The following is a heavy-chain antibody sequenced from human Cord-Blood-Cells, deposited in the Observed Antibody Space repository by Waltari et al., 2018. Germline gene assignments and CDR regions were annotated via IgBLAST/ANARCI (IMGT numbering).Heavy chain of an antibody. V-gene: IGHV4-39*01. CDR3: ARHGMTTVTTVDY. CDR2: IYYSGST. Sequence: QLQLQESGPGLVKPSETLSLTCTVSGGSISSSSYYWGLIRQPPGKGLEWIGSIYYSGSTYYNPSLKSRVTISVDTSKNQFSLKLSSVTAADTAVYYCARHGMTTVTTVDYWGQGTLVTVSS. CDR1: GGSISSSSYY. D-gene: IGHD4-17*01. J-gene: IGHJ4*02.